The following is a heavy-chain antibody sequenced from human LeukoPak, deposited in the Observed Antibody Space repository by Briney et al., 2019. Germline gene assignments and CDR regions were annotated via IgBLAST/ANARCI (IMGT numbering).Heavy chain of an antibody. CDR2: IYYSGST. CDR1: GGSISSSCYY. Sequence: SETLSLSCTVSGGSISSSCYYWGWVRQPPGKGLEWIGSIYYSGSTYYTPSLKSRVTMSVDTSKNQFSLKLSSVTAADTAVYYCARLAMQQPFDYWGQGTLVTVSS. V-gene: IGHV4-39*01. D-gene: IGHD2-2*01. J-gene: IGHJ4*02. CDR3: ARLAMQQPFDY.